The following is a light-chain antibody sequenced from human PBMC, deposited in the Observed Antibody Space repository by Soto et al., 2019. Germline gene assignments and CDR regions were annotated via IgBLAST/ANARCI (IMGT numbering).Light chain of an antibody. CDR3: QSYDSRLSGWV. J-gene: IGLJ3*02. CDR2: GNS. V-gene: IGLV1-40*01. CDR1: SSNIGANYD. Sequence: QSALTQPPSVSGAPGQRVTISCTGSSSNIGANYDVHWYQQLPGTAPKLLVSGNSKRPSGVPDRFSGSKSGTSASLAITGLQPADEADYYCQSYDSRLSGWVFGGGTKLTVL.